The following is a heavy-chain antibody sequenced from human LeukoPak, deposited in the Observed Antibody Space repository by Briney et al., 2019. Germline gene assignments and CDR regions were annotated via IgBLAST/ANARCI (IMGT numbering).Heavy chain of an antibody. CDR2: INHSGST. Sequence: SETLSLTCTVYGVSFSGYYWSWIRQPPGKGLEWMGEINHSGSTNYNPSLKSRVTISVDTPKNQFSLKLISVTAADTAVYYCATAKTSTPIAPLRSRWEYYFDYWGQRTLVTVSS. J-gene: IGHJ4*02. CDR3: ATAKTSTPIAPLRSRWEYYFDY. CDR1: GVSFSGYY. D-gene: IGHD6-6*01. V-gene: IGHV4-34*01.